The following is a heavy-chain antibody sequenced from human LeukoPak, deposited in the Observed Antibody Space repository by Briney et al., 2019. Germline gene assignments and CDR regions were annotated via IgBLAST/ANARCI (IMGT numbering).Heavy chain of an antibody. D-gene: IGHD2-15*01. CDR1: GLTFSNYD. Sequence: GGSLRLSCEASGLTFSNYDMNWVRQAPGKGLEWCASISSSSKDKYYAESVKGRFTISRDNAKKSLYLQMNSLRDEHTAVYYCASQVGHCRGGSCSGYWGQGTLVTVSS. J-gene: IGHJ4*02. CDR2: ISSSSKDK. V-gene: IGHV3-21*01. CDR3: ASQVGHCRGGSCSGY.